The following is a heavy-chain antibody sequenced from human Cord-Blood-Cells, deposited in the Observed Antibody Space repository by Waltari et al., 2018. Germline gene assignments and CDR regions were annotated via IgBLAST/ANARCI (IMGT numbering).Heavy chain of an antibody. V-gene: IGHV3-73*02. J-gene: IGHJ4*02. D-gene: IGHD6-6*01. CDR3: TSAAIAARDY. Sequence: EVQLVESGGVLVQPGGSLKLSCAAPGFTFSGSVMHWVSQASGKGLEWVGRIRSKANSYATAYAASVKGRFTISRDDSKNTAYLQMNSLKTEDTAVYYCTSAAIAARDYWGQGTLVTVSS. CDR2: IRSKANSYAT. CDR1: GFTFSGSV.